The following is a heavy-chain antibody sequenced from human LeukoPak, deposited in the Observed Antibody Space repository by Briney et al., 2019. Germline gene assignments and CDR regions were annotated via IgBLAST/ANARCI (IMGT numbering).Heavy chain of an antibody. V-gene: IGHV3-74*01. CDR1: KFSFSSYW. J-gene: IGHJ4*02. Sequence: GGSLRLSCAASKFSFSSYWMHWVRQAPGKGLVWVSRINSDGSRTNYADSVKGRFTISRDNAKNTLYLQMSSLRAEDTAVYYCAGEGPIVVVPAAVGGYFDYWGQGTLVTVSS. D-gene: IGHD2-2*01. CDR2: INSDGSRT. CDR3: AGEGPIVVVPAAVGGYFDY.